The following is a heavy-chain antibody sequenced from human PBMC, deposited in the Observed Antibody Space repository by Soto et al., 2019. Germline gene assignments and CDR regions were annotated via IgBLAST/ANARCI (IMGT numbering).Heavy chain of an antibody. CDR2: IYYSGST. D-gene: IGHD3-22*01. Sequence: LSLTCTVSGGSISSGGYYWSWIRQHPGKGLEWIGYIYYSGSTYYNPSLKSRVTISVDTSKNQFSLKLSSVTAADTAVYYCARDRGSYDSSGYYVASYGMDVWGQGTTVTVSS. CDR3: ARDRGSYDSSGYYVASYGMDV. J-gene: IGHJ6*02. V-gene: IGHV4-31*03. CDR1: GGSISSGGYY.